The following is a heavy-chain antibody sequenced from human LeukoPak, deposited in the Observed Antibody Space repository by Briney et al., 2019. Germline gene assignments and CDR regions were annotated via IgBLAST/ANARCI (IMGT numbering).Heavy chain of an antibody. CDR2: ISAYNGNT. CDR1: GYTFTSYG. V-gene: IGHV1-18*01. J-gene: IGHJ6*02. D-gene: IGHD3-10*01. Sequence: ASVKVSCKASGYTFTSYGISWVRQAPGQGLEWMGWISAYNGNTNYAQKLQGRVTMTTDTSTNTAYMELRSLRSDDTAVYYCARFGELFTHYYYYGMDVWGQGTTVTVSS. CDR3: ARFGELFTHYYYYGMDV.